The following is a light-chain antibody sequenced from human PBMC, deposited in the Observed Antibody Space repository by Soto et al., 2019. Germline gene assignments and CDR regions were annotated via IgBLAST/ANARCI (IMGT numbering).Light chain of an antibody. Sequence: EIVITQSPATLSVSPGERATLSCTASHYVYSNVAWFQQRPGQAPRLLIYRASTRATGTPARFSGSGSGTESTLTITSLHSEDFALYYCQQYHNLWTFGQGTKVDI. J-gene: IGKJ1*01. V-gene: IGKV3-15*01. CDR1: HYVYSN. CDR2: RAS. CDR3: QQYHNLWT.